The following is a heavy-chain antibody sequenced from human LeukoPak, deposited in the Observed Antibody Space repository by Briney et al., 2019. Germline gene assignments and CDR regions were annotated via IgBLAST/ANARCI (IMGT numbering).Heavy chain of an antibody. J-gene: IGHJ4*02. V-gene: IGHV4-39*07. D-gene: IGHD1-26*01. Sequence: PSETLSLTCTVSGGSISSSSYYWGWIRQPPGKGLEWIGSIYYSGSTYYNPSLKSRVTISVDTSKNQFSLKLSSVTAADTAVYYCARDFFRGSYYIDYWGQGTLVTVSS. CDR2: IYYSGST. CDR3: ARDFFRGSYYIDY. CDR1: GGSISSSSYY.